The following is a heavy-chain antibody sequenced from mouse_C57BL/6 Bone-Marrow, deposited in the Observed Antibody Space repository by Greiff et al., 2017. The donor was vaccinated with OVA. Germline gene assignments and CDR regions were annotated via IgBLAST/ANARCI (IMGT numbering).Heavy chain of an antibody. CDR2: IGPGTGGT. J-gene: IGHJ4*01. CDR3: TRGYSNYYAMDY. Sequence: QVQLQQSGAGLVRPGASVTLSCKASGYTFTDYEMHWGKQTPVHGLGWIGAIGPGTGGTAYNQKFKGKAILTADKSSSTAYMELRSLTSEDSAVYYCTRGYSNYYAMDYWGQGTSVTVSS. V-gene: IGHV1-15*01. CDR1: GYTFTDYE. D-gene: IGHD2-5*01.